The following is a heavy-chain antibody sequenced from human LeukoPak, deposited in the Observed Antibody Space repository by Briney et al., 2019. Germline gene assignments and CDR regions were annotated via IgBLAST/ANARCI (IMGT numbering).Heavy chain of an antibody. J-gene: IGHJ3*02. CDR3: ARDGQEGDNSAFDI. V-gene: IGHV3-72*01. Sequence: GGPLRLSCAASGVTLSDHHMDWVRQAPGKGLEWVGRTRDKARGYRTEYAASVKDRFTISRDDSKTLVYLQMNSLKIEDTAVYYCARDGQEGDNSAFDIWGQGTVVTVYS. CDR2: TRDKARGYRT. CDR1: GVTLSDHH. D-gene: IGHD3-22*01.